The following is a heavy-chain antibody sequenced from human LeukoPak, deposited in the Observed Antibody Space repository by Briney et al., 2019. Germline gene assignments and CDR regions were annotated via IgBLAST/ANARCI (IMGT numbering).Heavy chain of an antibody. V-gene: IGHV4-34*01. D-gene: IGHD1-26*01. CDR2: INHSGST. Sequence: SETLSLTCAVYGGSFSGYYWSWIRQSPGKGLESIGEINHSGSTNYNPSLKSRVTISVDTSMNQFSLKLSSVTAADTAVYYRARGIVGATRGLFDYWGQGILVTVSS. CDR1: GGSFSGYY. CDR3: ARGIVGATRGLFDY. J-gene: IGHJ4*02.